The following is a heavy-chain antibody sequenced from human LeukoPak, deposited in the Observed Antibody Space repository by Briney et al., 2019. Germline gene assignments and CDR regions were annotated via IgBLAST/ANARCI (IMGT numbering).Heavy chain of an antibody. D-gene: IGHD6-19*01. J-gene: IGHJ4*02. CDR2: INAGNGNT. V-gene: IGHV1-3*01. CDR3: ARDLFRGSGWFDY. CDR1: GYTFTSYA. Sequence: EASVKVSCKASGYTFTSYAMHWVRQAPGQRLEWMGWINAGNGNTKYSQKFQGRVTITRDTSASTAYMELSSLRSEDTAVYYCARDLFRGSGWFDYWGQGTLVTVSS.